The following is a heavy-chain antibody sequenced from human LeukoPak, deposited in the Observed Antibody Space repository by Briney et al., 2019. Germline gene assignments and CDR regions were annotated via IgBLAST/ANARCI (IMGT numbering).Heavy chain of an antibody. CDR3: ATARNYGGNYR. V-gene: IGHV4-31*03. D-gene: IGHD4-23*01. CDR1: GGSISSGGYY. Sequence: PSETLSLTCTVSGGSISSGGYYWSWIRQHPGKGLEWIGYIYYSGSTYYNPSLKSRLTISVDTSKNQFSLNLSSVTAADTAVYYCATARNYGGNYRWGQGTLVTVSS. J-gene: IGHJ4*02. CDR2: IYYSGST.